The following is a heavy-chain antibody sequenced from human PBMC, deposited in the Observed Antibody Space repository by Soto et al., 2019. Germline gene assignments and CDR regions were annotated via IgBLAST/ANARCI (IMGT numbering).Heavy chain of an antibody. D-gene: IGHD3-22*01. CDR2: INHSGNT. CDR1: GGSFSGYY. V-gene: IGHV4-34*01. Sequence: SETLSLTCAVDGGSFSGYYWSWIRQPPGKGLEWIGVINHSGNTNYNPSLKSRVTVSVDTSKNQFSLKLSSATAADTAVYDCARGFHYDTSPYHFVRRDNHDFDYWGQGTLVTVSS. CDR3: ARGFHYDTSPYHFVRRDNHDFDY. J-gene: IGHJ4*02.